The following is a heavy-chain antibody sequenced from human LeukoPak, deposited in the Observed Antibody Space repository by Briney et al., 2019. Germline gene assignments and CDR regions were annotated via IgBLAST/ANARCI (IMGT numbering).Heavy chain of an antibody. CDR1: GGSISSYY. J-gene: IGHJ4*02. Sequence: SETLSLTCTVSGGSISSYYWSWIRQPPGKGLEWIGYIYYSGSTNYNPSLKSRVTISVDTSKIQFSLKLSSVTAADTAVYYCARVGFYSGSSGFDYWGQGTLVTVSS. D-gene: IGHD1-26*01. CDR3: ARVGFYSGSSGFDY. CDR2: IYYSGST. V-gene: IGHV4-59*01.